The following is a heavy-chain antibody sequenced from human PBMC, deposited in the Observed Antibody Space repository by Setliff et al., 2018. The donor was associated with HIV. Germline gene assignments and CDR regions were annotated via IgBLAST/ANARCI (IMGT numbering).Heavy chain of an antibody. CDR2: ISSSTGTTK. J-gene: IGHJ4*02. D-gene: IGHD6-13*01. CDR3: ARVNPGPAAATKFFDY. CDR1: GFTFSSHE. Sequence: GGSLRLSCTASGFTFSSHEMNWVRQAPGKGLEWISYISSSTGTTKYYADSVKGRFTISRDNAKNSLFLQMNSLRVEDTALYYCARVNPGPAAATKFFDYWGQGTLVTVSS. V-gene: IGHV3-48*03.